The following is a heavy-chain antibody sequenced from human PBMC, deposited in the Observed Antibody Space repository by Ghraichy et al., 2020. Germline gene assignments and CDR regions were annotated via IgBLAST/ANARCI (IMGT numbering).Heavy chain of an antibody. D-gene: IGHD6-19*01. CDR3: AKDLSSGWYDYYYGMDV. CDR2: ISGSGGST. V-gene: IGHV3-23*01. Sequence: GGSLRLSCAASGFTFSSYAMSWVRQAPGKGLEWVSAISGSGGSTYYADSVKGRFTISRDNSKNTLYLQMNSLRAEDTAVYYCAKDLSSGWYDYYYGMDVWGQGTTVTVSS. J-gene: IGHJ6*02. CDR1: GFTFSSYA.